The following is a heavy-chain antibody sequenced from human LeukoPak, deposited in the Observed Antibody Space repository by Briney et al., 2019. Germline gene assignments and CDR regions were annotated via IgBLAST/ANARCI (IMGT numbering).Heavy chain of an antibody. CDR2: INHSGST. V-gene: IGHV4-34*01. CDR1: GGSFSGYY. Sequence: PSETLSLTCAVYGGSFSGYYWSWIRQPPGKGLEWIGEINHSGSTNYNPSLKSRATISVDTSKNQFSLKLSSVTAADTAVYYCARGRTVTTLVYYYYYMDVWGKGTTVTVSS. CDR3: ARGRTVTTLVYYYYYMDV. D-gene: IGHD4-11*01. J-gene: IGHJ6*03.